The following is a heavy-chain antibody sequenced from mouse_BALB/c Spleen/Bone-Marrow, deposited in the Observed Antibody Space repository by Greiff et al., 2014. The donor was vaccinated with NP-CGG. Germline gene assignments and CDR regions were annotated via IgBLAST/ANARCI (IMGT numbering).Heavy chain of an antibody. D-gene: IGHD1-2*01. V-gene: IGHV4-1*02. CDR1: GFDFSRYW. CDR3: AKNYYYGYVAY. CDR2: INPASSTI. Sequence: EVKVVESGGGLVQPGGSLKLSCAGSGFDFSRYWMTWVRQAPGKGLEWIGEINPASSTINYTPSLKDKFIISRDNAKNTLYLQMSKVRSEDTALYYCAKNYYYGYVAYWGQGTLVTVSA. J-gene: IGHJ3*01.